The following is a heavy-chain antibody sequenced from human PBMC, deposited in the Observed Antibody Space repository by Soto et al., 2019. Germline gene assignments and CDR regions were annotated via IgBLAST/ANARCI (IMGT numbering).Heavy chain of an antibody. J-gene: IGHJ4*02. CDR1: GFTFSSNA. CDR3: AKPWAPYIVVVTAIPS. Sequence: SLRLSCPASGFTFSSNAISGVRQAPGKRLGWVSAISGSGGSAYYADSVKGRFTISRDNSKNTLYLQMNSLRAEDTAVYYCAKPWAPYIVVVTAIPSWGQGTLVTVSS. CDR2: ISGSGGSA. V-gene: IGHV3-23*01. D-gene: IGHD2-21*02.